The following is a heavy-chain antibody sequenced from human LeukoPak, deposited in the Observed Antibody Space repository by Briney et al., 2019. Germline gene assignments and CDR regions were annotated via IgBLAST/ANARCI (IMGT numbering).Heavy chain of an antibody. Sequence: ASVKVSCKASGYTFTSYYMHWVRQAPGQGLEWMGWINPNSGGTNYAQKFQGRVTMTRDTSISTAYMELSRLRSDDTAVYYCASCSSTSCYADYYYYMDVWGKGTTVTISS. CDR3: ASCSSTSCYADYYYYMDV. V-gene: IGHV1-2*02. D-gene: IGHD2-2*01. J-gene: IGHJ6*03. CDR1: GYTFTSYY. CDR2: INPNSGGT.